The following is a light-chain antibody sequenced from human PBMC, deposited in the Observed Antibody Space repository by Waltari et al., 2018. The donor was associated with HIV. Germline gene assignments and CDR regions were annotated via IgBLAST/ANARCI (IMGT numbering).Light chain of an antibody. CDR2: RSS. CDR3: VAWDDSLSGWV. CDR1: SPNIGSNY. J-gene: IGLJ3*02. V-gene: IGLV1-47*01. Sequence: QSVLTQPPSASGTPGQRVTISCSGSSPNIGSNYVYWYQQLSGMAPKLLIYRSSHRPSGVPDRVSGSKSGTSASLAISELRSEDEADYYCVAWDDSLSGWVFGGVTKLTVL.